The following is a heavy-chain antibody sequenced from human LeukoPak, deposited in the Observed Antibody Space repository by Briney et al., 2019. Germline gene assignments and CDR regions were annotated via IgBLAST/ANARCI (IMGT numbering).Heavy chain of an antibody. CDR3: AKNYYD. D-gene: IGHD3-22*01. Sequence: PGRSLRLSCAASGFTFDDYAMHWVRQAPGKGLEWVSGISWNSGSIGYADSVKGRFTISRDNAKNSLYLQMNSLRAEDTALYYCAKNYYDWGQGTMVTVSS. CDR1: GFTFDDYA. CDR2: ISWNSGSI. V-gene: IGHV3-9*01. J-gene: IGHJ3*01.